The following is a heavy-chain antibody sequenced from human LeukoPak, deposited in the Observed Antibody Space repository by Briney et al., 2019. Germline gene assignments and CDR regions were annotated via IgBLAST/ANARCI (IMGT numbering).Heavy chain of an antibody. CDR3: ARGKYYYDSTGYYPGGDY. CDR1: GFTFSSYW. D-gene: IGHD3-22*01. CDR2: IKQDGSEK. V-gene: IGHV3-7*01. J-gene: IGHJ4*02. Sequence: GGSLRLSCAASGFTFSSYWMSWVRQAPGKGLEWVADIKQDGSEKYYVDSMKGRFTISRDNAKNSLYLQMNSLRAEDTAVYYCARGKYYYDSTGYYPGGDYWGQGTLVTVSS.